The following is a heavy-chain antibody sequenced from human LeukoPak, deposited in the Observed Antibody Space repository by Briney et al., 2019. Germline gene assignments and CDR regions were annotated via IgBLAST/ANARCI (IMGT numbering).Heavy chain of an antibody. D-gene: IGHD5-24*01. CDR3: ARDYKYAFDN. Sequence: PGGSLRLSCAASGFTFSAYSMNWVRQAPGKGLEWIAYIGISSGNTKYADSVKGRFTISGDKDKNSLYLQMNSLRVEDTAVYSCARDYKYAFDNWGQGTLVTVSS. V-gene: IGHV3-48*01. J-gene: IGHJ4*02. CDR2: IGISSGNT. CDR1: GFTFSAYS.